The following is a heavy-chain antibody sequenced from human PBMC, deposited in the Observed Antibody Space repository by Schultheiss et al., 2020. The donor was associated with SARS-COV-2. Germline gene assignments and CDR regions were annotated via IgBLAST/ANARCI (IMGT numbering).Heavy chain of an antibody. D-gene: IGHD3-10*01. Sequence: GGSLRLSCAASGFTFSRYGMHWVRQAPGKGLEWVAVIWYDGSNKYYADSVKGRFTISRDNSKNKLYLQMNSLRAEDTAVYYCSRVGYDGSGSYYGAFYLDHWGQGTLVTVSS. J-gene: IGHJ4*02. CDR2: IWYDGSNK. V-gene: IGHV3-33*01. CDR3: SRVGYDGSGSYYGAFYLDH. CDR1: GFTFSRYG.